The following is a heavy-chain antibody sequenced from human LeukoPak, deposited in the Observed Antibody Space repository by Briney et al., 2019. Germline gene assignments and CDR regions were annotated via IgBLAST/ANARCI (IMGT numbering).Heavy chain of an antibody. CDR1: GFTFSSYE. J-gene: IGHJ5*02. CDR3: ARDHPQESTKQWLVPHWFDP. D-gene: IGHD6-19*01. Sequence: GGSLRLSCAASGFTFSSYEMNWVRQAPGKGLEWVSYISSSGSTIYYADSVEGRFTISRDNAKNSLYLQMNSLRAEDTAVYYCARDHPQESTKQWLVPHWFDPWGQGTLVTVSS. V-gene: IGHV3-48*03. CDR2: ISSSGSTI.